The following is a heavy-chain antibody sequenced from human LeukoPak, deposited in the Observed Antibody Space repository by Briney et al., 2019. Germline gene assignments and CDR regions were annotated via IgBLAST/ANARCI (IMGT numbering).Heavy chain of an antibody. CDR2: ITADGGGT. CDR3: AKETSSGNFVTIDC. Sequence: GGSLRLSCAVSGFTFNIYAMSWVRQAPGKGLEWVSAITADGGGTNHADSVKGRFTISRDNSKNTLYLQMNSLRAEDTALYYCAKETSSGNFVTIDCWGQGTLVTVSS. D-gene: IGHD1-26*01. V-gene: IGHV3-23*01. CDR1: GFTFNIYA. J-gene: IGHJ4*02.